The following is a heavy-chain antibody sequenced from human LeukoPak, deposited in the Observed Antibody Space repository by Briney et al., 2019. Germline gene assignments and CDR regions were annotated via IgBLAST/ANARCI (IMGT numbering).Heavy chain of an antibody. CDR2: INPNSGGT. Sequence: RASVKVSCKASGYTFTGYYMHWVRQAPGQGLEWMGWINPNSGGTNYAQKFQGRVTMTRDTSISTAYTELSRLRSDDTAVYYCARGRDSSGYYYHFDYWGQGTLVTVSS. CDR1: GYTFTGYY. V-gene: IGHV1-2*02. CDR3: ARGRDSSGYYYHFDY. J-gene: IGHJ4*02. D-gene: IGHD3-22*01.